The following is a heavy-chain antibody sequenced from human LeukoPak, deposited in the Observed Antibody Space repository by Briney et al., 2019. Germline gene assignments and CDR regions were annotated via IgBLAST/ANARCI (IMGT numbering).Heavy chain of an antibody. J-gene: IGHJ1*01. Sequence: ASVKVSCKASGYTFTSYDINWVRHATGQGLEWMGWMNPNSGNTGYAQKFQGRVTITRNTSISTAYMELNSLRAEDTAVYYCAKDQVQHWGQGTLVTVSS. CDR1: GYTFTSYD. CDR3: AKDQVQH. CDR2: MNPNSGNT. V-gene: IGHV1-8*03.